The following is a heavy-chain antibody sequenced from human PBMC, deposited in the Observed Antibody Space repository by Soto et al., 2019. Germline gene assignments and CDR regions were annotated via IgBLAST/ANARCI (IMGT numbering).Heavy chain of an antibody. D-gene: IGHD4-17*01. CDR2: IYYSGTT. CDR1: GGSISSGNYY. V-gene: IGHV4-31*03. J-gene: IGHJ4*02. CDR3: ARGDYGHLRVGDF. Sequence: QVQLQESGPGLVKPSQTLSLTCTVSGGSISSGNYYCSGIRQHPGNGLEWVGSIYYSGTTYYNPSLKSRVTMSLGTSKTQFSLKLSSGTAADTAVYYCARGDYGHLRVGDFWFKETLELVSS.